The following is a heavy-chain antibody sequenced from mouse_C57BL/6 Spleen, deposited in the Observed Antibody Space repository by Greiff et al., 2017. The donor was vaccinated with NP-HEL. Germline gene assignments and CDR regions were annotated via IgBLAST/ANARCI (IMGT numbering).Heavy chain of an antibody. CDR1: GFNIKDYY. CDR2: IDPEDGDT. J-gene: IGHJ2*01. V-gene: IGHV14-1*01. CDR3: TFYYYGSSSLFDY. D-gene: IGHD1-1*01. Sequence: VHVKQSGAELVRPGASVKLSCTASGFNIKDYYMHWVKQRPEQGLEWIGRIDPEDGDTEYAPKFQGKATMTADTSSNTAYLQLSSLTSEDTAVYYCTFYYYGSSSLFDYWGQGTTLTVSS.